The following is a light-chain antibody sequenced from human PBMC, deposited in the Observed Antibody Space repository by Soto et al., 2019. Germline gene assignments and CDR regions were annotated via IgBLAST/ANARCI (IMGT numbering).Light chain of an antibody. CDR3: QQYGSSPWT. Sequence: ESVLTQSPGTLSLSPGERATLSCRASQSVSSSYLAWYQQKPGQAPRLLIYGASSRATGIPYRFSGSGSGTDFTLTISRLEPEDFAVYYCQQYGSSPWTFGQGTKVEIK. CDR1: QSVSSSY. V-gene: IGKV3-20*01. CDR2: GAS. J-gene: IGKJ1*01.